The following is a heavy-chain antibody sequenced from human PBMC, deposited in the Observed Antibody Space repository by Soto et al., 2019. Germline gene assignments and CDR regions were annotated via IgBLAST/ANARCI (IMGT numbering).Heavy chain of an antibody. CDR2: IYPGDSDT. J-gene: IGHJ3*02. CDR1: GYSFTSYW. D-gene: IGHD2-2*01. CDR3: ARNCSSTSCYDAFDI. V-gene: IGHV5-51*01. Sequence: GESLKISCKGSGYSFTSYWIGWVRQMPGKGLERMGIIYPGDSDTRYSPSFQGQFTISADKSISTAYLQWSSLKASDTAMYYCARNCSSTSCYDAFDIWGQGTMVTVSS.